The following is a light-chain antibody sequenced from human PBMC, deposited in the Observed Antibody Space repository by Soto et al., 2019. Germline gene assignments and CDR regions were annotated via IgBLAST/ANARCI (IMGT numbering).Light chain of an antibody. V-gene: IGKV1-39*01. J-gene: IGKJ4*01. Sequence: DIQMTQSPSSLSASGGDRVTITCRASQSISSYLIWYQHKPGEAPKLLIYGASSLYSGVPSRFSGSGSGTEFTLTINSLQPEDFATYYCQQSYSNPLTFGGGTKVEIK. CDR1: QSISSY. CDR3: QQSYSNPLT. CDR2: GAS.